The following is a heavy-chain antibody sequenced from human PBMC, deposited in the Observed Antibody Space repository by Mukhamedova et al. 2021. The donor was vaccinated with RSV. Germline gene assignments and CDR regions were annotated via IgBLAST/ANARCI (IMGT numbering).Heavy chain of an antibody. Sequence: GWVSVIYSGGSTYYADSVKGQFTISRDNSKNTLYLQMNSLRAEDTAVYYCARVPPNYWGQGTLVTVSS. CDR2: IYSGGST. CDR3: ARVPPNY. J-gene: IGHJ4*02. V-gene: IGHV3-66*02.